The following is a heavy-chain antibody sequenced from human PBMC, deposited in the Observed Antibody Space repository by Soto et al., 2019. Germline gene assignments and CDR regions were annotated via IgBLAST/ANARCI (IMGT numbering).Heavy chain of an antibody. D-gene: IGHD5-12*01. CDR3: ARDSGYDYVYYYGMDV. V-gene: IGHV4-59*01. Sequence: SQILSLTCTVSGGSISSYYWSWIRQPPWKGLEWIGYIYYSGSTNYNPSLKSRVTISVDTSKNQFSLKLSSVTAADTAVYYCARDSGYDYVYYYGMDVWGQGTTVTVSS. CDR2: IYYSGST. CDR1: GGSISSYY. J-gene: IGHJ6*02.